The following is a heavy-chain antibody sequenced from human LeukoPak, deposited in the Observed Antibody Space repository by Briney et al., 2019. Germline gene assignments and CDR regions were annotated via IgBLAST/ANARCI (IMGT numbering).Heavy chain of an antibody. D-gene: IGHD6-19*01. J-gene: IGHJ4*02. CDR2: IYGGGST. CDR1: GFTVSSNY. CDR3: AKDAYSSGWCGGFDC. V-gene: IGHV3-66*02. Sequence: GGSLRLSCAASGFTVSSNYMSWVRQAPGKGLEWVSVIYGGGSTYYAESVKGRFTFSRDNSKNTLYLQMNSLRPEDTAVYYCAKDAYSSGWCGGFDCWGQGTLVTVSS.